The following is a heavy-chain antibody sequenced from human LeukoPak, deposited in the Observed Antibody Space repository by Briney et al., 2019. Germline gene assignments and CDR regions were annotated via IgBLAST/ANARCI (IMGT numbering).Heavy chain of an antibody. D-gene: IGHD6-19*01. CDR1: GFTFSRSW. Sequence: PGGSLRLSCAASGFTFSRSWMTWVRQAPGKGLEWVASINEYGSEIHYVDSVKGRFTISRDNAKDSLYLQMNSLTAEDTAMYYCAKSFSIAVAGDWGQGTLVTVSS. CDR3: AKSFSIAVAGD. V-gene: IGHV3-7*01. CDR2: INEYGSEI. J-gene: IGHJ4*02.